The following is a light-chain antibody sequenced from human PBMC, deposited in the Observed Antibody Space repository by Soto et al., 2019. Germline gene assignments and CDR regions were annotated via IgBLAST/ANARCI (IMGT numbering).Light chain of an antibody. CDR2: VGTGGIVG. CDR1: SGYSNYK. V-gene: IGLV9-49*03. Sequence: QPVLTQPPSASASLGASVTLTCTLSSGYSNYKVDWYQQRPGKGPRFVMRVGTGGIVGSRGDGIPDRFSVLGSGLNRYLTIKNIQEEDESDYHCGADHGSGNYFVVVFGGGTKLTVL. J-gene: IGLJ2*01. CDR3: GADHGSGNYFVVV.